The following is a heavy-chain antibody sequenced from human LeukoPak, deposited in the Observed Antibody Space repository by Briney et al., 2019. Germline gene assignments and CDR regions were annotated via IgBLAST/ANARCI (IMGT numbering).Heavy chain of an antibody. CDR2: IYYSGST. D-gene: IGHD2-15*01. J-gene: IGHJ4*02. Sequence: SETLSLTCTVSGGSISSSSYYWGWIRQPPGKGLEWIGSIYYSGSTYYNPSLKSRVTISVDTSKNQFSLKLSSVTAADTAVYYCARVDIVVVVAATAYYFDYWGQGTLVTVSS. CDR1: GGSISSSSYY. CDR3: ARVDIVVVVAATAYYFDY. V-gene: IGHV4-39*07.